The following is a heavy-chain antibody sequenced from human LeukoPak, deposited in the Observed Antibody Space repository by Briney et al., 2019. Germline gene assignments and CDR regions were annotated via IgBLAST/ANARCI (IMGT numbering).Heavy chain of an antibody. CDR2: ISYDGSNK. V-gene: IGHV3-30-3*01. D-gene: IGHD2-2*01. J-gene: IGHJ4*02. Sequence: GGSLRLSCAASGFTFNSYAMHWVRQAPGKGLEWVAVISYDGSNKYYADSVKGRFTISRDNSKNTLYLQMNSLRAEDTAVYYCARDYCSSASCYLAYYFYYWGQGTLVTVSS. CDR3: ARDYCSSASCYLAYYFYY. CDR1: GFTFNSYA.